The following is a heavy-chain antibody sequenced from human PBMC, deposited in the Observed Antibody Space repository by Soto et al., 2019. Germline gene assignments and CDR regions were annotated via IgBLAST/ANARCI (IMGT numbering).Heavy chain of an antibody. V-gene: IGHV1-8*01. D-gene: IGHD1-1*01. CDR2: MNPNSGNT. Sequence: QVQLVQSGAEVKTPGASVKVSCKASGYTFASYDINWVRQAPGQGLEWMGWMNPNSGNTGYAQKFQGRLTMTRDTALSIAHMELSSLRNEDTAVYYCARGRYGDYWGQGALVTVSS. CDR3: ARGRYGDY. J-gene: IGHJ4*02. CDR1: GYTFASYD.